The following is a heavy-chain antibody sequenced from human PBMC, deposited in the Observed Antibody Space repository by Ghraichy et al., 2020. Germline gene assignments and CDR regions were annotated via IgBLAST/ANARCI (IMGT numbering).Heavy chain of an antibody. D-gene: IGHD1-1*01. CDR2: ISYDGSNK. V-gene: IGHV3-30*18. Sequence: GGSLRLSCAASGFTFSSYGMHWVRQAPGKGLEWVAVISYDGSNKYYADSVKGRFTISRDNSKNTLYLQMNSLRAEDTAVYYCAKDRGRGTRGYYGMDVWGQGTTVTVSS. CDR1: GFTFSSYG. J-gene: IGHJ6*02. CDR3: AKDRGRGTRGYYGMDV.